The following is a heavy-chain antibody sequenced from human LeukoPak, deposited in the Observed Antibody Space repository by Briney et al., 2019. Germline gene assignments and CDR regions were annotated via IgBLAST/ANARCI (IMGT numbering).Heavy chain of an antibody. Sequence: GGSLRLSCAASGFTFSSYAMHWVRQAPGKGLEWVAVISYDGSNKYYADSVKGRFTISRDNSKNTLYLQMNSLRAEDTAVYYCAKVVAGIDYWGQGTLVTVSS. CDR1: GFTFSSYA. D-gene: IGHD6-19*01. J-gene: IGHJ4*02. V-gene: IGHV3-30-3*01. CDR2: ISYDGSNK. CDR3: AKVVAGIDY.